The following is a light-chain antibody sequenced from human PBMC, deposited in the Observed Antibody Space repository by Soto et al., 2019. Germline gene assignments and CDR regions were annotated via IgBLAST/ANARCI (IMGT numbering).Light chain of an antibody. V-gene: IGKV3-11*01. CDR1: KSINRY. J-gene: IGKJ4*01. CDR2: DAS. CDR3: QQYYDWPPLT. Sequence: EIVLTQSTATLSLSPGERATLSCRASKSINRYLAWYQQKPGQAPRLLIYDASDRASGIPARFSGSGSGTDFTLTISSLEPEDVAGYYCQQYYDWPPLTFGGGTKVEIK.